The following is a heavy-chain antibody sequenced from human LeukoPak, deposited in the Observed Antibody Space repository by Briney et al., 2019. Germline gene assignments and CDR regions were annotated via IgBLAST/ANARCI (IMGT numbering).Heavy chain of an antibody. Sequence: PSETLSLTCTVSGGSISSSSYYWGWIRQPPGKGLEWIGSIYYSGSTYYNPSLKSRVAISVDTSKNQFSLKLSSVTAADTAVYYCARRVRVIRAFDIWGQGTMVTVSS. CDR1: GGSISSSSYY. V-gene: IGHV4-39*01. CDR3: ARRVRVIRAFDI. CDR2: IYYSGST. D-gene: IGHD2-21*01. J-gene: IGHJ3*02.